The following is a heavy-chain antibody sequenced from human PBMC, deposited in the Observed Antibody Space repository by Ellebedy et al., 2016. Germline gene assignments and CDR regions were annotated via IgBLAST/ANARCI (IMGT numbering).Heavy chain of an antibody. V-gene: IGHV3-74*01. D-gene: IGHD5-18*01. CDR3: AKDSPGYSYGFSRDGMDV. Sequence: GGSLRLXXAASGFTFSDSWMHWVRQAPGEGLMWISRIDTFGTDTKYADSVRGRFTISRDNAKNSLYLQMNSLRVEDTALYYCAKDSPGYSYGFSRDGMDVWGQGTTVTVPS. CDR2: IDTFGTDT. CDR1: GFTFSDSW. J-gene: IGHJ6*02.